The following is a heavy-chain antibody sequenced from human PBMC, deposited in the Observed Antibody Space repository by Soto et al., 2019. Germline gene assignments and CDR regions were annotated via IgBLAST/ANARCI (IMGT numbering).Heavy chain of an antibody. D-gene: IGHD6-19*01. V-gene: IGHV1-69*02. CDR2: IIPILGIA. CDR3: ARYVAGSSFDY. Sequence: ASVKVSCKASGGTFSSYTISWVRQAPGQGLEWMGRIIPILGIANYAQKFQGRVTITADKSTSTAYMELSSLRSEDTAVYYCARYVAGSSFDYWGQGTLVTVSS. J-gene: IGHJ4*02. CDR1: GGTFSSYT.